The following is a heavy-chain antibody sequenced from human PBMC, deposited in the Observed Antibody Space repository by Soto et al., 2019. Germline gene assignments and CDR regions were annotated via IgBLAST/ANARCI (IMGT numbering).Heavy chain of an antibody. J-gene: IGHJ3*02. CDR1: GFSFSSNS. Sequence: GGSLRLSCTASGFSFSSNSMAWVRQAPGKGLEWVSSISDNADRVFYGDSLKGRFTISRDDSRNTAYLQMNSLKTEDTAVYYCTRHLADIWGQGTMVTVSS. CDR3: TRHLADI. CDR2: ISDNADRV. V-gene: IGHV3-23*01.